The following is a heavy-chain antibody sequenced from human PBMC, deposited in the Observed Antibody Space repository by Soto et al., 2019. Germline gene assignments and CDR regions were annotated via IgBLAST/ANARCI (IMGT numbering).Heavy chain of an antibody. CDR2: INYSGNT. CDR3: VRGRTSSIFDAYDYNGMAV. V-gene: IGHV4-31*03. Sequence: QVQLQESGPGLVKPSQTLSLTCTVSGDSITSAAYYWTWIRQHPGEGLEWIGYINYSGNTNYNPSLQSRVIISADVSKNQFSLRLTSVTAADPAVYYCVRGRTSSIFDAYDYNGMAVWGQGTAVSVSS. CDR1: GDSITSAAYY. J-gene: IGHJ6*02. D-gene: IGHD3-3*02.